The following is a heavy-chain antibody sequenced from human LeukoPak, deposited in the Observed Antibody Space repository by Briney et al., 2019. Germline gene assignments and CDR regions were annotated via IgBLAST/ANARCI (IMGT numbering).Heavy chain of an antibody. V-gene: IGHV1-18*01. CDR1: GYTFTNYG. Sequence: ASVQVSFKASGYTFTNYGINWVRPAAGQGVEWMGWISGYNGNTNYAQKLQGRVTMTTDTSTSTAYMELRSLRSDDTAVYYCATDNYYAIFGVDPVVWGQGTLVTVSS. CDR3: ATDNYYAIFGVDPVV. CDR2: ISGYNGNT. J-gene: IGHJ4*02. D-gene: IGHD3-3*01.